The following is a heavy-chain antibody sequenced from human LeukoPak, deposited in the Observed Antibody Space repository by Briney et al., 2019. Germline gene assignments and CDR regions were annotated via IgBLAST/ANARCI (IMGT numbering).Heavy chain of an antibody. CDR3: ARTYGGNSRENWFDP. V-gene: IGHV1-69*04. D-gene: IGHD4-23*01. Sequence: GASVKVSCKASGGTFSSYAISWVRQAPGQGLEWMGRSIPILGIANYAQKFQGRVTITADKSTSTAYMELSSLRSEDTAVYYCARTYGGNSRENWFDPWGQGTLVTVSS. CDR2: SIPILGIA. CDR1: GGTFSSYA. J-gene: IGHJ5*02.